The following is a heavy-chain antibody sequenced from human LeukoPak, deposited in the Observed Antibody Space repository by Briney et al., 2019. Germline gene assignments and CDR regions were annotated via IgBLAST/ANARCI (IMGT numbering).Heavy chain of an antibody. Sequence: ASVKVSCKASGYTFTSYGISWVRQAPGQGLEWMGWISAYNGNTNYAQKLQGRVTMTTDTSTSTAYMELRSLRSDDTAVYYCARVERYFDWSRPTNWFDPWGQGTLVTVSS. CDR2: ISAYNGNT. D-gene: IGHD3-9*01. J-gene: IGHJ5*02. CDR3: ARVERYFDWSRPTNWFDP. CDR1: GYTFTSYG. V-gene: IGHV1-18*01.